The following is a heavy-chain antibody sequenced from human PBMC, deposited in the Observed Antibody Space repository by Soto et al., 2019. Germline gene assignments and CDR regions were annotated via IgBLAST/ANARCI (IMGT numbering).Heavy chain of an antibody. Sequence: EVQLVESGGGLVKPGGSLRLSCAASGFTFSSYSMNWVRQAPGKGLEWVSSISSSSSYIYYADSVKGRFTISRDNAKNSRYLQMNSLRAEDTAVYYCARVRGVTTGYWGQGTLVTVSS. CDR1: GFTFSSYS. CDR3: ARVRGVTTGY. V-gene: IGHV3-21*01. D-gene: IGHD1-1*01. CDR2: ISSSSSYI. J-gene: IGHJ4*02.